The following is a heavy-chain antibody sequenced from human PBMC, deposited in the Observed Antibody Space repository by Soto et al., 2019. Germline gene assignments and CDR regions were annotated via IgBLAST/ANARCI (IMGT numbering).Heavy chain of an antibody. V-gene: IGHV4-34*01. CDR2: INHSGST. D-gene: IGHD4-17*01. J-gene: IGHJ4*02. CDR3: ARPRTTETSSLAY. CDR1: DEAFSGYY. Sequence: QVQLQQWGAGLLKPSETLSLTCAVYDEAFSGYYWTWIRQPPGKGLEWIGEINHSGSTKYNPSLKSRVTISVDTSKNQFSLKLRSVTAADTAVFYCARPRTTETSSLAYWGQGTLVTVSS.